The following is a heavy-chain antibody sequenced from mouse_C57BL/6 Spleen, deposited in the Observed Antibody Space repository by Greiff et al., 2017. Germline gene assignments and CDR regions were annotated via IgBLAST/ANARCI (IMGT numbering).Heavy chain of an antibody. CDR2: INPNNGGT. J-gene: IGHJ1*03. CDR3: ARSGYYGSSWYFEV. CDR1: GYTFTDYY. D-gene: IGHD1-1*01. Sequence: EVQLQQSGPELVKPGASVKISCKASGYTFTDYYMNWVKQSHGKSLEWIGDINPNNGGTSYNQKFKGKATLTVDKSSSTAYMELRSLTSEDSAVYYCARSGYYGSSWYFEVWGTGTTVTVSS. V-gene: IGHV1-26*01.